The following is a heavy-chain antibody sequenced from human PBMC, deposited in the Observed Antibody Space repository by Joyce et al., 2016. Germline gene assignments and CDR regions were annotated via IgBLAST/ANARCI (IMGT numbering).Heavy chain of an antibody. V-gene: IGHV5-51*01. Sequence: EVQVVQSGGEVKKPGESLKISCEGFGFSFTNYWIGWVRQMPGKGLEWMGIINPVDSDTRYSPAIQGQVTISADKSTNTAYLQWRSLKASDTAIYYCARHRAAGGGYYYGMDVWGHGTTVTVSS. D-gene: IGHD6-13*01. CDR1: GFSFTNYW. CDR3: ARHRAAGGGYYYGMDV. CDR2: INPVDSDT. J-gene: IGHJ6*02.